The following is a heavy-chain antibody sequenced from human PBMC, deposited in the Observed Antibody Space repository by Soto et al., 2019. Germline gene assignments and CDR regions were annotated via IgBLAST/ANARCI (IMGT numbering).Heavy chain of an antibody. CDR1: GGTFSSYA. Sequence: SVKVSCKASGGTFSSYAISWVRQAPGQGLEWMGGIIPIFGTANYAQKFQGRVTITADKSTSTAYMELSSLRSEDTAVYYCAYGDYSYSYYYGMDVWGQGPTVTVPS. D-gene: IGHD4-17*01. J-gene: IGHJ6*02. CDR3: AYGDYSYSYYYGMDV. V-gene: IGHV1-69*06. CDR2: IIPIFGTA.